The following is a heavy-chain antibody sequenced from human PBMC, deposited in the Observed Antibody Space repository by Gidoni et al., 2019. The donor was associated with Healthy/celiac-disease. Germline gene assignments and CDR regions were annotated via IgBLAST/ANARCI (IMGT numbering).Heavy chain of an antibody. CDR2: ISGSGGST. Sequence: EVQLLASGVGLVQPGGSLRLSCASSRFTFSSYAMSWVRQAPGKGLEWVSAISGSGGSTYYADSVKGRFTISRDNSKNTLYLQMNSLRAEDTAVYYCAKSDGRYYDILTGYYDYWGQGTLVTVSS. J-gene: IGHJ4*02. D-gene: IGHD3-9*01. CDR3: AKSDGRYYDILTGYYDY. V-gene: IGHV3-23*01. CDR1: RFTFSSYA.